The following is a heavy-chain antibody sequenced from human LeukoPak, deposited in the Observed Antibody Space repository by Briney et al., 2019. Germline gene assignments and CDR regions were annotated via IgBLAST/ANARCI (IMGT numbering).Heavy chain of an antibody. D-gene: IGHD4-17*01. J-gene: IGHJ3*02. Sequence: PGGSLRLSCAASGFTFSSYAMSWVRQAPGKGLEWVSAISGSGGSTYYADSVKGRFTISRDNSKNTLYLQMSSLRAEDTAVYFCANGHLNMYGDSDAFDIWGQGTMVTVSS. CDR1: GFTFSSYA. V-gene: IGHV3-23*01. CDR3: ANGHLNMYGDSDAFDI. CDR2: ISGSGGST.